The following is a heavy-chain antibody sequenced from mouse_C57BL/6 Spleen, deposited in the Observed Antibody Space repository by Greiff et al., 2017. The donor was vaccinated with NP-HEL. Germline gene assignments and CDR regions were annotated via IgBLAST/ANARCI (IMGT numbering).Heavy chain of an antibody. J-gene: IGHJ2*01. V-gene: IGHV1-85*01. CDR1: GYTFTSYD. Sequence: VKLVESGPELVKPGASVKLSCKASGYTFTSYDINWVKQRPGQGLEWIGWIYPRDGSTKYNEKFKGKATLTVDTSSSTAYMVLHSLTSEDSAVYFCARYDGYYSFDYWGQGTTLTVSS. D-gene: IGHD2-3*01. CDR2: IYPRDGST. CDR3: ARYDGYYSFDY.